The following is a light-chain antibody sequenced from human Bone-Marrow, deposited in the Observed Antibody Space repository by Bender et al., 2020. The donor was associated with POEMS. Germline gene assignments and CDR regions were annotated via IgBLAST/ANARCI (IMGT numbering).Light chain of an antibody. CDR2: DVN. Sequence: QSALTQPRSVSGSPGQSVTISCTGSNSDVGAYNFVSWYQQHPGKAPKLIIYDVNERPSGVPDRFSGSKSGNTASLTISGLQAEDEADYYCCSYTSTSTLAFGGGTKVTVL. CDR3: CSYTSTSTLA. CDR1: NSDVGAYNF. J-gene: IGLJ2*01. V-gene: IGLV2-11*01.